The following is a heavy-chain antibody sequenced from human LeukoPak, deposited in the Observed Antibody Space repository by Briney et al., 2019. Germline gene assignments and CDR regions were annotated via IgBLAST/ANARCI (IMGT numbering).Heavy chain of an antibody. CDR3: ARDPGRSDY. CDR1: GGTFSSYA. V-gene: IGHV1-69*04. D-gene: IGHD4-17*01. Sequence: SVKVSCKASGGTFSSYAISWVRQAPGQGLEWMGRIIPILGIANYAQKFQGRVTITADKSTSTAYMELSSLRSEDTAVYYRARDPGRSDYWGQGTLVTVSS. J-gene: IGHJ4*02. CDR2: IIPILGIA.